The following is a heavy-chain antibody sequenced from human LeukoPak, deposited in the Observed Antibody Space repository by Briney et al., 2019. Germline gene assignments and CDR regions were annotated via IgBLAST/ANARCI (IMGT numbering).Heavy chain of an antibody. J-gene: IGHJ4*02. Sequence: GGSLRLSCAASGFTFSSYAMSWVRQAPGKGPEWVSAISGSGGSTYYADSVKGRFTISRDNSKNTLYLQMNSLRAEDTAVYYCAKVQSNSSGWYGPFDYWGQGTLVTVSS. CDR2: ISGSGGST. CDR1: GFTFSSYA. CDR3: AKVQSNSSGWYGPFDY. D-gene: IGHD6-19*01. V-gene: IGHV3-23*01.